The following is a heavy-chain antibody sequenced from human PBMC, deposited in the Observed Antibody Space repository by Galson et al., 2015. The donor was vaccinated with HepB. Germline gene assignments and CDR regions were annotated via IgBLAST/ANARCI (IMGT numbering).Heavy chain of an antibody. CDR1: GFTFSSYG. D-gene: IGHD1-1*01. CDR3: ARAGPNPLGPNRSTPRRAANLHETH. V-gene: IGHV3-33*01. CDR2: IWYDGSNK. Sequence: SLRLSCAASGFTFSSYGMHWVRQAPGKGLEWVAVIWYDGSNKYYADSVKGRFTISRDNSKNTLYLQMNSLRAEDTAVYYCARAGPNPLGPNRSTPRRAANLHETHWGQGTLVTVSS. J-gene: IGHJ4*02.